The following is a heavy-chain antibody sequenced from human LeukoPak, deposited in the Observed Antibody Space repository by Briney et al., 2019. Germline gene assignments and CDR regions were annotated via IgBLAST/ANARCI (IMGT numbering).Heavy chain of an antibody. V-gene: IGHV1-69*06. J-gene: IGHJ6*03. CDR3: ARGIGRDHYYYYMDV. D-gene: IGHD1-26*01. CDR2: IIPIFGTA. Sequence: ASVKVSCKASGYTFTGYYMHWVRQAPGQGLEWMGGIIPIFGTANYAQKFQGRVTITADKSTSTAYMELSSLRSEDTAVYYCARGIGRDHYYYYMDVWGKGTTVTVSS. CDR1: GYTFTGYY.